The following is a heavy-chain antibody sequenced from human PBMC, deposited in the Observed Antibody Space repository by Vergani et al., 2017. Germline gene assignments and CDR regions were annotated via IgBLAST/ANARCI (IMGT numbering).Heavy chain of an antibody. J-gene: IGHJ4*02. V-gene: IGHV1-69*04. Sequence: QVQLVQSGAEVKKPGSSVKVSCKASGGTFSSYAISWVRQAPGQGLEWMGRIIPILGIANYAQQFQGRVPITADKSTRTAYMELSRLRAEDTAVYYCAREGVEYSGYDRALDYWGQGTLVTVSA. CDR2: IIPILGIA. D-gene: IGHD5-12*01. CDR1: GGTFSSYA. CDR3: AREGVEYSGYDRALDY.